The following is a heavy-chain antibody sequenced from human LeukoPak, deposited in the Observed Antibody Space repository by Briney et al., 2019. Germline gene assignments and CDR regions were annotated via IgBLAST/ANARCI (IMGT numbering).Heavy chain of an antibody. J-gene: IGHJ5*02. D-gene: IGHD2-2*01. Sequence: ASVKVSCKASGYTFTGYYMHWVRQAPGQGLEWMGRINPNSGGTNYAQKFQGRVTMTRDTSISTAYMELSRLRSDGTAVYYCARTPIVVVPAAIISSNWFDPWGQGTLVTVSS. V-gene: IGHV1-2*06. CDR1: GYTFTGYY. CDR2: INPNSGGT. CDR3: ARTPIVVVPAAIISSNWFDP.